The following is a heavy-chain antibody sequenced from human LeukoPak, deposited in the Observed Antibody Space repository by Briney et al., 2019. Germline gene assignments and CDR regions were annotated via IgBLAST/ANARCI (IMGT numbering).Heavy chain of an antibody. CDR1: GVTLSSYA. CDR3: ARGGGQGGWYSSYYYYGMDV. D-gene: IGHD6-19*01. J-gene: IGHJ6*02. Sequence: PGGSLRLSCAASGVTLSSYAMSWARQAPGKGLEWVSGISSSGSGGNTYYADSVKGRFTISRDNAKNSLYLQMNSLRDEDTAVYYCARGGGQGGWYSSYYYYGMDVWGQGTTVTVSS. CDR2: ISSSGSGGNT. V-gene: IGHV3-23*01.